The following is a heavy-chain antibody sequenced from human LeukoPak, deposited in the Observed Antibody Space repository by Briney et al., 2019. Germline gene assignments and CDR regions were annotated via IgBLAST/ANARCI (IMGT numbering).Heavy chain of an antibody. D-gene: IGHD3-22*01. Sequence: SETLSLTCSVSGDSVSRSDSYWDWIRRPPGKGLEWIGTIYHSGRTYYSPSLKSRVTMSVDPSNNQFSLNLSSVTAADTAVYYCARRRYYDGSGYLEWGQGTLLSVSS. CDR2: IYHSGRT. V-gene: IGHV4-39*01. CDR3: ARRRYYDGSGYLE. CDR1: GDSVSRSDSY. J-gene: IGHJ1*01.